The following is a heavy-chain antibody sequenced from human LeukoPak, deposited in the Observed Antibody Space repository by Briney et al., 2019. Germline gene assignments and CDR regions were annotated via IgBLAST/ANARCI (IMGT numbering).Heavy chain of an antibody. J-gene: IGHJ4*02. D-gene: IGHD2-2*02. V-gene: IGHV3-48*01. CDR3: ARESCSSTSCYTETGIDY. CDR2: ISSSSSTI. Sequence: GSXRLSCAASGFTFISYSMNWVRQAPGKGLEWVSYISSSSSTIYYAYSVKGRFTISGDNAKNSLYLQMNSLRAEDTAVYYCARESCSSTSCYTETGIDYWGQGTLVTVSS. CDR1: GFTFISYS.